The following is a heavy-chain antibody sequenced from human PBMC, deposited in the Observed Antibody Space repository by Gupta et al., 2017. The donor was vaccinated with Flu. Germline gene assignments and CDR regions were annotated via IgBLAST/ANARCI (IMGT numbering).Heavy chain of an antibody. Sequence: EVQLVESGGGLVQPGGSLRLSCAASGFTLSSYWMHWVRQAPGKGLVWLARINSEGSSTSYADSVKGRFTIARDNAKNTLYLQMNSLRADDTAVYYCARGIYCGSSSCYGGGSYYYGLDVWGQGTAVTVSS. CDR1: GFTLSSYW. CDR2: INSEGSST. V-gene: IGHV3-74*01. J-gene: IGHJ6*02. D-gene: IGHD2-2*01. CDR3: ARGIYCGSSSCYGGGSYYYGLDV.